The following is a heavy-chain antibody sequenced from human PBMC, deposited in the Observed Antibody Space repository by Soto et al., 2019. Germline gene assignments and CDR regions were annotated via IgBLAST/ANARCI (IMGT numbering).Heavy chain of an antibody. CDR1: GGSISSCGYY. CDR2: IYYSGST. V-gene: IGHV4-31*03. J-gene: IGHJ4*02. CDR3: ARSVTTRGDYFDY. D-gene: IGHD4-17*01. Sequence: SETLSLTCTVSGGSISSCGYYWSWIRQHPGKGLEWIGYIYYSGSTYYNPSLKSRVTISVDTSKNQFSLKLSSVTAADTAVYYCARSVTTRGDYFDYWGQGTLVTVSS.